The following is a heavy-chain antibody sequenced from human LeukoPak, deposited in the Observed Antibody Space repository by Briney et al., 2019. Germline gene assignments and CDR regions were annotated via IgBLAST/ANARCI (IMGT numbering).Heavy chain of an antibody. V-gene: IGHV3-7*01. J-gene: IGHJ4*02. CDR2: IKQDGSEK. CDR3: ARLSDEAFYDFWSGYRDY. D-gene: IGHD3-3*01. CDR1: GFTFSSYW. Sequence: PGGSLRLSCAASGFTFSSYWMSWVRQAPGKGLEWVANIKQDGSEKYYVDSVKGRFTISRDNAKNSLYLQINSLRAEDTAVYYCARLSDEAFYDFWSGYRDYWGQGTLVTVSS.